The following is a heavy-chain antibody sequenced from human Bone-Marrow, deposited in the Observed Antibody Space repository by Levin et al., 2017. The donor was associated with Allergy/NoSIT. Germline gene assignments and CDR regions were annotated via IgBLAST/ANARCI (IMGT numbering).Heavy chain of an antibody. V-gene: IGHV3-23*01. CDR3: AKERGAYNWNYGNWFDP. CDR2: ISGSGGST. D-gene: IGHD1-7*01. J-gene: IGHJ5*02. CDR1: GFTFSSYA. Sequence: GESLKISCAASGFTFSSYAMSWVRQAPGKGLEWVSAISGSGGSTYYADSVKGRFTISRDNSKNTLYLQMNSLRAEDTAVYYCAKERGAYNWNYGNWFDPWGQGTLVTVSS.